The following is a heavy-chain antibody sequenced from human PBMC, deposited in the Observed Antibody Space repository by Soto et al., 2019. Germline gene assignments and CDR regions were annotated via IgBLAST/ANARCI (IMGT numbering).Heavy chain of an antibody. V-gene: IGHV3-23*01. CDR1: AFTFTSYA. CDR2: ISGSGGDT. D-gene: IGHD4-17*01. CDR3: ARAGGTTVTGLWHFES. Sequence: GGSLRLSCSASAFTFTSYAMSWVRQAPGKGLEWVSGISGSGGDTKSADSVKGRFTISRDNFKNMLYLQMNSLRAEDTAVYYCARAGGTTVTGLWHFESWGQGTLVTVS. J-gene: IGHJ4*02.